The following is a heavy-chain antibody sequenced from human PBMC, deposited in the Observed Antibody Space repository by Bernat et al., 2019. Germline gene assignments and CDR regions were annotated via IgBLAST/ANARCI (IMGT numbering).Heavy chain of an antibody. CDR2: IDSDGSRI. J-gene: IGHJ4*02. CDR1: GFTFSSYW. V-gene: IGHV3-74*01. D-gene: IGHD5-12*01. CDR3: ASYKGGATKDY. Sequence: EVQLVESGGGLVQPGGSLRLSCAASGFTFSSYWMYWVRQAPGKGLVWVSGIDSDGSRITYADSVRGRFTISSNNAKKTLYLQMNSVRAEETAVYYCASYKGGATKDYWGQGTLVTVSS.